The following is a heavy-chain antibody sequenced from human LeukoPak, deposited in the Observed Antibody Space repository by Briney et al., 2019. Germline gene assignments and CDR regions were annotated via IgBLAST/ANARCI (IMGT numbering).Heavy chain of an antibody. CDR3: ARGNIYDHYYFDY. D-gene: IGHD5/OR15-5a*01. CDR2: ISSSSSNI. J-gene: IGHJ4*02. V-gene: IGHV3-21*01. Sequence: GGSLRLSCAASGFTFSSYSMNWVRQAPGKGLEWVSSISSSSSNIYYADSVKGRFTISRDNAKNSLYLQMNSLRAEDTAVYYCARGNIYDHYYFDYWGQGTLVTVSS. CDR1: GFTFSSYS.